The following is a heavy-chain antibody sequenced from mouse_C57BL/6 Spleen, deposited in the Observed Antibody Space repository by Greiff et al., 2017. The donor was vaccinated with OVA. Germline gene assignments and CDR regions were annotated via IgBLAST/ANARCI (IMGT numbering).Heavy chain of an antibody. CDR1: GYTFTSYW. D-gene: IGHD4-1*01. Sequence: QVQLKQPGAELVMPGASVKLSCKASGYTFTSYWMHWVKQRPGQGLEWIGEIDPSDSYTNYNQKFKGKSTLTVDKSSSTAYMQLSSLTSEDSAVYYCARYWDALDYWGQGTTLTVSS. J-gene: IGHJ2*01. CDR3: ARYWDALDY. V-gene: IGHV1-69*01. CDR2: IDPSDSYT.